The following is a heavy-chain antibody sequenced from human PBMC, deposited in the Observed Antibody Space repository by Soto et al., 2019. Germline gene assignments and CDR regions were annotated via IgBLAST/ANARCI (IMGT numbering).Heavy chain of an antibody. D-gene: IGHD5-12*01. CDR3: ARLSHGYDVDY. J-gene: IGHJ4*02. V-gene: IGHV4-59*01. CDR2: IYYSGST. CDR1: GGSISSYY. Sequence: SETLSLTCTVSGGSISSYYWSWIRQPPGKGLEWIGYIYYSGSTNYNPSLKSRVTISVDTSKNQFSLKLSSVTAADTAVYYCARLSHGYDVDYWGQGTLVTVSS.